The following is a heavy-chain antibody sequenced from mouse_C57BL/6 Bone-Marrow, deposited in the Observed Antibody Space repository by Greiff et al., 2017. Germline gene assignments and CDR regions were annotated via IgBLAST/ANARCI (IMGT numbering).Heavy chain of an antibody. J-gene: IGHJ4*01. CDR1: GFSLTSYG. CDR3: AKFITTVVATDYYAMDY. D-gene: IGHD1-1*01. CDR2: IWRGGST. V-gene: IGHV2-5*01. Sequence: VQLKQSGPGLVQPSQSLSITCTVSGFSLTSYGVHWVRQSPGKGLEWLGVIWRGGSTDYNAAFMSRLSITKDNSKSQVFFKMNSLQADDTAIYYCAKFITTVVATDYYAMDYWGQGTSVTVSS.